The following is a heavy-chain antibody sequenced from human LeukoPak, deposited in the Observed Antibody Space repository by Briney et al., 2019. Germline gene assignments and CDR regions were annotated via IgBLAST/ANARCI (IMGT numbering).Heavy chain of an antibody. CDR3: ARETGTSENAFDI. CDR2: IYSGGST. Sequence: GGSLRLSCAASGFTVSSNYMSWVRPAPGEGLEWVSVIYSGGSTYYADSVKGGFTISRDNSKNTLYLQMNSLRAEDTAVYYCARETGTSENAFDIWGQGTMVTVSS. V-gene: IGHV3-53*01. D-gene: IGHD1-1*01. J-gene: IGHJ3*02. CDR1: GFTVSSNY.